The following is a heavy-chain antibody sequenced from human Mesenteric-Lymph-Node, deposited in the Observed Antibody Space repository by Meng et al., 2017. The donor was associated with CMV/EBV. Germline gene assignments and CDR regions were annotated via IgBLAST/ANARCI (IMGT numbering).Heavy chain of an antibody. Sequence: GGSLRLSCAASGFTFSSYWMIWVRQTPGMGLEWVANINQDGSEKYHVDSVKGRFTISRDNAKNSLYLQMNSLRAEDTAVYYCARDWGIAARLGYWGQGTLVTVSS. D-gene: IGHD6-13*01. J-gene: IGHJ4*02. V-gene: IGHV3-7*01. CDR2: INQDGSEK. CDR1: GFTFSSYW. CDR3: ARDWGIAARLGY.